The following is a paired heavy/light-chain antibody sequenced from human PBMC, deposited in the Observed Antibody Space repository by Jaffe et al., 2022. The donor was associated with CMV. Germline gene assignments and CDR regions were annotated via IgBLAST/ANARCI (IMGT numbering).Heavy chain of an antibody. CDR1: GNSISSSYW. CDR2: IYHTGST. CDR3: ARDRSGVAVAGFDF. J-gene: IGHJ4*02. Sequence: QVHLQESGPGLVKPSGTLSLTCKVSGNSISSSYWWSWVRQPPGKGLEWIGEIYHTGSTNYNPSLKSRVKISLDKAKNQFSLEVSSLTAADTAVYYCARDRSGVAVAGFDFWGRGTLVTVSS. V-gene: IGHV4-4*02. D-gene: IGHD6-13*01.
Light chain of an antibody. CDR3: QVWDSRAEHPRV. CDR2: YDR. Sequence: SYVLTQPPSVSVAPGQTARITCGGDNIGDKNVHWYQQKPGQAPVLVIYYDRDRPSGIPERFSGSNSGNTATLTISRVEAGDEADYHCQVWDSRAEHPRVFGGGTKLTVL. V-gene: IGLV3-21*04. CDR1: NIGDKN. J-gene: IGLJ2*01.